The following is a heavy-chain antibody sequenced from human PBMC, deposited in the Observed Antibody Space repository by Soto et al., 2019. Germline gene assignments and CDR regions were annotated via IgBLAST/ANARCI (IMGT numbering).Heavy chain of an antibody. V-gene: IGHV4-59*01. J-gene: IGHJ4*02. D-gene: IGHD1-26*01. CDR3: ARGARAFDY. CDR1: GASISSYY. CDR2: IFFSEST. Sequence: QVQLQESGPGLVKPSETLSLTCTVSGASISSYYWSWIRQPPGKGLEWIGYIFFSESTKYNPSLKSQVTTSLDTSKNQFPLKLTSVTPADTAVYFCARGARAFDYWGQGNLVTVCS.